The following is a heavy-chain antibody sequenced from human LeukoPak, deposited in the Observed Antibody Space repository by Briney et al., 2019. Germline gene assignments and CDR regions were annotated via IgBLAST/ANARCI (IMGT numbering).Heavy chain of an antibody. D-gene: IGHD3-22*01. CDR3: EEDWGGDSSGSFDY. CDR2: ISGDGGST. J-gene: IGHJ4*02. CDR1: GFTFDDYA. V-gene: IGHV3-43*02. Sequence: GGSLRLSCAAPGFTFDDYAMHWVRQAPGKGLEWVSLISGDGGSTDYADSVKCRFTISRDNSKNSLYMQMNSLRTEDTALYYCEEDWGGDSSGSFDYWGQGTLVNVSS.